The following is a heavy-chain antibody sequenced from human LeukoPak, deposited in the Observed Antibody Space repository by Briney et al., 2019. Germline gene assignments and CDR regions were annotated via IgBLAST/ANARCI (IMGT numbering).Heavy chain of an antibody. V-gene: IGHV4-30-4*01. D-gene: IGHD3-22*01. CDR3: ARVRSGWAFDY. J-gene: IGHJ4*02. CDR1: GGSISSGDYY. Sequence: SQTLSLTCTVSGGSISSGDYYWSWIRQPPGKGLEWIGYIYYSGSTYYNPSLKSRVTISVDTSKNQFSLKLSSVTAADTAVYYCARVRSGWAFDYWGQGTLVAVSS. CDR2: IYYSGST.